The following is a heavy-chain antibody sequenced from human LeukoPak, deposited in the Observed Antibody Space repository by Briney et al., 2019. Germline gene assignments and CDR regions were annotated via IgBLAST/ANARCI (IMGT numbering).Heavy chain of an antibody. D-gene: IGHD1-1*01. CDR2: FDPEDGET. CDR1: GYTLTELS. J-gene: IGHJ4*02. V-gene: IGHV1-24*01. CDR3: ATDLLETTLRVDY. Sequence: ASVKVSCKVSGYTLTELSMHWVRQAPGKGLEWXGGFDPEDGETICAQKFQGRVTMTEDTSTDTAYMELRSLRSEDTAVYYCATDLLETTLRVDYWGQGTLVTVSS.